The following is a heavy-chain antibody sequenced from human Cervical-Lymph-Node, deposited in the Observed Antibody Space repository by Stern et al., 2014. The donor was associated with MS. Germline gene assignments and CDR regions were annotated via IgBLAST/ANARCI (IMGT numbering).Heavy chain of an antibody. Sequence: VQLVESGAEAGAPGASMKVSCKASGYIFTDYYLHWVRQAPGQGLEWLGWIKPNSGVTNYAQNFQGRVTMTRDTSISTAYMELRWLGSADTAVYYCARGSGTAYDLRGDYWGQGTLVTVSS. CDR2: IKPNSGVT. D-gene: IGHD3-3*01. CDR3: ARGSGTAYDLRGDY. V-gene: IGHV1-2*02. CDR1: GYIFTDYY. J-gene: IGHJ4*01.